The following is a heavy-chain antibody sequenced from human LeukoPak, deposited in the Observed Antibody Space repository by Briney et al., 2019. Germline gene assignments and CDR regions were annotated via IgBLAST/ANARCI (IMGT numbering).Heavy chain of an antibody. CDR3: ATNGGCGGSCYSEY. J-gene: IGHJ4*02. V-gene: IGHV4-61*02. Sequence: SQTLSLTCTVSGGSLSSGNYYWSWIRQPAGKELEWIGRIYASGTTNYSPSLKSRVTISVDTSKNQFSLKLSSVTAADTAVYYCATNGGCGGSCYSEYWGQGTLVTVSS. CDR2: IYASGTT. D-gene: IGHD2-15*01. CDR1: GGSLSSGNYY.